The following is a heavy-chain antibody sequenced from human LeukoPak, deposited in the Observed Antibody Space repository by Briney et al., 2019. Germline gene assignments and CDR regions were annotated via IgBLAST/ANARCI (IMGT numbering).Heavy chain of an antibody. Sequence: GGSLRLSCAASGFTFSSYSMNWVRQAPGKGLEWVSYISSNSSTIYYADSVKGRFTISRDNAKNSLYLPMNSLSAEDTAVYYCARAGFTFSDYFGSFFDYWGQGTLVTVSS. CDR2: ISSNSSTI. CDR3: ARAGFTFSDYFGSFFDY. CDR1: GFTFSSYS. J-gene: IGHJ4*02. V-gene: IGHV3-48*01. D-gene: IGHD3-10*01.